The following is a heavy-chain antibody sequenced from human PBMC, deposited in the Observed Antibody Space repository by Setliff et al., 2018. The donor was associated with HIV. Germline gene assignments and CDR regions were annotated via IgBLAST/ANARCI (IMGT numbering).Heavy chain of an antibody. CDR3: ATYADRESNRFDP. D-gene: IGHD3-10*01. CDR2: IYYSGST. Sequence: LSLTCTVSGDSISSFYCSWIRQPPGKGLEWIGYIYYSGSTNYNPSLKSRVTISVDTSKNPFSLKLSSVTAADTAVYYCATYADRESNRFDPWGQGILVTVSS. V-gene: IGHV4-59*08. CDR1: GDSISSFY. J-gene: IGHJ5*02.